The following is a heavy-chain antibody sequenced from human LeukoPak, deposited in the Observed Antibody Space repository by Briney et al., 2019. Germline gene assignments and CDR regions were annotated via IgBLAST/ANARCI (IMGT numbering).Heavy chain of an antibody. D-gene: IGHD5-18*01. CDR2: IYTSGST. Sequence: PSETLSLTCTVSGGSINSYHWSWIRQPAGKGLEWIGRIYTSGSTNYNPSLKSRVTMSIDTSKNQFSLKLSSVTAADTAVYYCARVGYTYGYYDYWGQGTLVTVSS. J-gene: IGHJ4*02. CDR3: ARVGYTYGYYDY. CDR1: GGSINSYH. V-gene: IGHV4-4*07.